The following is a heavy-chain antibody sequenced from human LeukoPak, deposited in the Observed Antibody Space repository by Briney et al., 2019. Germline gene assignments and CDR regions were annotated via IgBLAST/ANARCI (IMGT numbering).Heavy chain of an antibody. CDR1: GFTFSSYG. V-gene: IGHV3-30*18. Sequence: PGRSLRLSCAASGFTFSSYGMHWVRQAPGKGLEWVAVISYAGSNKYYADSVKGRFTISRDNSKNTLYLQMNSLRAEDTAVYYCAKDESMDYWGQGTLVTVSS. CDR3: AKDESMDY. J-gene: IGHJ4*02. D-gene: IGHD6-6*01. CDR2: ISYAGSNK.